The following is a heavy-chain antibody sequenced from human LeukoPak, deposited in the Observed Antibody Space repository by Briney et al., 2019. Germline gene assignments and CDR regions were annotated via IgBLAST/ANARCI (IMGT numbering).Heavy chain of an antibody. CDR1: GFTLSSSW. J-gene: IGHJ4*02. CDR3: ASQIGLDY. Sequence: GGSLRLSCTASGFTLSSSWMSWVRQAPGKGLEWVSYISSSGSTIYYADSVKGRFTVSRDTPKNIVDLQMNRLRVEDTAIYYCASQIGLDYWGQGTLVTVSS. CDR2: ISSSGSTI. D-gene: IGHD2/OR15-2a*01. V-gene: IGHV3-48*01.